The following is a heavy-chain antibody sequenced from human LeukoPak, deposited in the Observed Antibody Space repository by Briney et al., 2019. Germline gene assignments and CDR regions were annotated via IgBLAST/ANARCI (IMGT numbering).Heavy chain of an antibody. CDR1: GYNFISYY. CDR3: AREDVVLVDAVRYFYYGMDV. J-gene: IGHJ6*02. CDR2: INPSGGST. V-gene: IGHV1-46*01. Sequence: GASVKVSCKASGYNFISYYMHWERQAPGQGLEWMGIINPSGGSTSYAQKFQDRVTMTRDTSTSTVYMELSSLKSEDTAVYYCAREDVVLVDAVRYFYYGMDVWGQGTTVTVSS. D-gene: IGHD2-8*01.